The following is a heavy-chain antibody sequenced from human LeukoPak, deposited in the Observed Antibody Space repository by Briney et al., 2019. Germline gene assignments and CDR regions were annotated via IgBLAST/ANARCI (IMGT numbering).Heavy chain of an antibody. CDR2: ISAYNGNT. Sequence: VSCXXXGYXXTXYGISWVRQAPGQGLEWMGWISAYNGNTNYAQKLQGRVTMTTDTSTSTAYMELRSLRSDDTAVYYCARDPLGFEARGDSSSWYDYWGQGTLVAVSS. V-gene: IGHV1-18*01. CDR1: GYXXTXYG. J-gene: IGHJ4*02. D-gene: IGHD6-13*01. CDR3: ARDPLGFEARGDSSSWYDY.